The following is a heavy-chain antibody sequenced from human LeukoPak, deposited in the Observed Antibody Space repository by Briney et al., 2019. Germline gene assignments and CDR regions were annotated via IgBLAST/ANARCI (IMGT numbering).Heavy chain of an antibody. Sequence: SETLSLTCVVPRGSISSDYGSGSPQSPGKGLEWIGFIYYTGRTRYNPSLQSRVTISVDTSMNHFALKLRSLSAADTAVYYCAILHYYDSLGGRSTFDIWGQGTMVTVSS. V-gene: IGHV4-59*01. D-gene: IGHD3-22*01. J-gene: IGHJ3*02. CDR1: RGSISSDY. CDR3: AILHYYDSLGGRSTFDI. CDR2: IYYTGRT.